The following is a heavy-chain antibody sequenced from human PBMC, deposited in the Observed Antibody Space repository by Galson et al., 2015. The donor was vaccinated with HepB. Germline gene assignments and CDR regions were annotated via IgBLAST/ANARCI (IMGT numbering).Heavy chain of an antibody. J-gene: IGHJ3*02. V-gene: IGHV3-15*01. D-gene: IGHD3-3*01. CDR1: GFTFSNAW. CDR2: IKSNTDGGTT. CDR3: TTLHPDYDFWSGYYTAAFDI. Sequence: SLRLSCAASGFTFSNAWMSWVRQAPGKGLEWVGRIKSNTDGGTTDYAAPVKGRFTISRDDSKNTLYLQMNSLKTEDTAVYYCTTLHPDYDFWSGYYTAAFDIWGQGTMVTVSS.